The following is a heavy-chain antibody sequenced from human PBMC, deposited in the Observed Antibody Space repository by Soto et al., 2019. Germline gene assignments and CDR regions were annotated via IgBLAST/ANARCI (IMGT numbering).Heavy chain of an antibody. J-gene: IGHJ4*02. CDR1: GFSLSNARMG. D-gene: IGHD2-2*01. CDR2: IFSNDEK. Sequence: SGPTLVNPTETLTLTCTVSGFSLSNARMGVSWIRQPPGKALEWLAHIFSNDEKSYSTSLKIRLTISKDTSKNQVVLTMTNMDPVDTATYYCARLSSSTRESSDYWGQGTLVTVSS. V-gene: IGHV2-26*01. CDR3: ARLSSSTRESSDY.